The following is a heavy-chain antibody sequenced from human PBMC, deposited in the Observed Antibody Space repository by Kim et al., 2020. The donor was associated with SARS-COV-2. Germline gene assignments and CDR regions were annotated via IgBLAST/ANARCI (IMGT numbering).Heavy chain of an antibody. D-gene: IGHD2-2*01. CDR3: ARGDVVVPAAIPSLRYY. V-gene: IGHV3-30-3*01. J-gene: IGHJ6*01. Sequence: GGSLRLSCAASGFTFSSYAMHWVRQAPGKGLEWVAVISYDGSNKYYADSVKGRFTISRDNSKNTLYLQMNSLRAEDTAVYYCARGDVVVPAAIPSLRYY. CDR2: ISYDGSNK. CDR1: GFTFSSYA.